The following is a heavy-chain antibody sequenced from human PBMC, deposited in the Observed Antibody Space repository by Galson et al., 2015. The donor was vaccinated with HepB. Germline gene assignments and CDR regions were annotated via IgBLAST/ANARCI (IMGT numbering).Heavy chain of an antibody. CDR3: ARAYYYDSSGYYHWRDHFDY. CDR2: ISAYNGNT. D-gene: IGHD3-22*01. J-gene: IGHJ4*02. CDR1: GYTFTSYG. V-gene: IGHV1-18*01. Sequence: SVKVSCKASGYTFTSYGISWVRQAPGQGLEWMGWISAYNGNTSYAQKLQGSVTMTTDTSTSTAYMELRSLRSDDTAVYYCARAYYYDSSGYYHWRDHFDYWGQGPLVTVTS.